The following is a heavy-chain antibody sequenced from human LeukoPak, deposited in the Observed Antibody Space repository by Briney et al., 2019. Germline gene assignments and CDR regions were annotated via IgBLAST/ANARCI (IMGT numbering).Heavy chain of an antibody. CDR3: ARDRGSGFDY. CDR1: GDSVSNNSAA. CDR2: TYYRSKWY. V-gene: IGHV6-1*01. J-gene: IGHJ4*02. D-gene: IGHD6-19*01. Sequence: RSQTLSLTCAISGDSVSNNSAAWNWIRQSPSRGLEWLGRTYYRSKWYISVKSRITINPDTSKNQFSLQVNSLTPEDTAVYYCARDRGSGFDYWGQGTLVTVSS.